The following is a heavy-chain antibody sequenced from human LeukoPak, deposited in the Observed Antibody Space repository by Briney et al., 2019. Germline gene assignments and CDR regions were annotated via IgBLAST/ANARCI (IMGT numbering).Heavy chain of an antibody. CDR1: GYTFTSYG. Sequence: ASVKVSCKASGYTFTSYGISWVRQAPGQGLEWMGWISAYNGNTNYAQKLQGRVTMTTDTSTSTAYMELRSLRSDDTAVYYCARAPIGPPYYYYMDVWGKGTTVTISS. CDR3: ARAPIGPPYYYYMDV. CDR2: ISAYNGNT. J-gene: IGHJ6*03. V-gene: IGHV1-18*01.